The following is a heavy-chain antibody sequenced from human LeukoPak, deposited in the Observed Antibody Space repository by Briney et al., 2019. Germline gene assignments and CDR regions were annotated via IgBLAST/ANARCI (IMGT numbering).Heavy chain of an antibody. Sequence: TSETLSLTCTVSGGSISSGDYYWSWIRQPPGKGLEWIGYIYYSGSTNYNPSLKSRVTISVDTSKNQFSLKLSSVTAADTAVYYCARGFLKTGFDYWGQGTLVTVSS. CDR3: ARGFLKTGFDY. D-gene: IGHD3-9*01. J-gene: IGHJ4*02. V-gene: IGHV4-30-4*01. CDR2: IYYSGST. CDR1: GGSISSGDYY.